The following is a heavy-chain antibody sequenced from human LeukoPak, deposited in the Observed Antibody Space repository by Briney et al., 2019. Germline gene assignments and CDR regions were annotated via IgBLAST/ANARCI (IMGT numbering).Heavy chain of an antibody. V-gene: IGHV3-30-3*01. CDR3: ARGRVVIISGFDY. D-gene: IGHD3-3*01. CDR1: GFTFSSYA. CDR2: ISYDGSNK. J-gene: IGHJ4*02. Sequence: GGSLRLSCAASGFTFSSYAMHWVRQAPGKGLEWVAVISYDGSNKYYADSVKGRFTISRDNSKNTLYLQMNSLRAEDTAVYYCARGRVVIISGFDYWGQGTLVTVSS.